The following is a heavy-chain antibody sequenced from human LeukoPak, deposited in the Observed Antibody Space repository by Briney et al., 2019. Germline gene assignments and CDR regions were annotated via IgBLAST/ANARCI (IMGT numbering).Heavy chain of an antibody. CDR3: AREGGGYDSSGYTYYYYYGTDV. CDR1: GYTFTSYA. CDR2: INTNTGNP. J-gene: IGHJ6*02. D-gene: IGHD3-22*01. Sequence: ASVKVSCKASGYTFTSYAMNWVRQAPGQGLEWMGWINTNTGNPTYAQGFTGRFVFSLDTSVSTAYLQISSLKAEDTAVYYCAREGGGYDSSGYTYYYYYGTDVWGQGTTVTVSS. V-gene: IGHV7-4-1*02.